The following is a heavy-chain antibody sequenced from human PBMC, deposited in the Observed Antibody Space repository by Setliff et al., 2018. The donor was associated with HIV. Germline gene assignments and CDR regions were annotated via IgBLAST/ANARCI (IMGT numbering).Heavy chain of an antibody. CDR2: MNPKSGKT. V-gene: IGHV1-8*03. D-gene: IGHD1-7*01. CDR1: GYSFTNYD. J-gene: IGHJ6*02. Sequence: GASVKVSCKASGYSFTNYDINWVRQATGQGLEWMGWMNPKSGKTGYAQKFQGRVTITRNTSISTVYMDLDSLRSDDAAVYYCARGRNRNYVVYGMDVWGQGTTVTVSS. CDR3: ARGRNRNYVVYGMDV.